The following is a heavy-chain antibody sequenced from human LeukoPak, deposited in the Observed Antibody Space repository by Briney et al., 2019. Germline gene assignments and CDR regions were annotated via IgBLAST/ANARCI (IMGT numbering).Heavy chain of an antibody. CDR3: ARRSVAYCGGDCYGPYFDY. V-gene: IGHV4-59*01. Sequence: PSQTLSLTCTVSRGAITTYYSNCIRRSPGKGLGWIGYIYYSGSTNYTPSLRSRVTISVDTAKNQFSLNLSSVTAADTAVYYCARRSVAYCGGDCYGPYFDYWGQGTLVTVSS. CDR1: RGAITTYY. CDR2: IYYSGST. D-gene: IGHD2-21*02. J-gene: IGHJ4*02.